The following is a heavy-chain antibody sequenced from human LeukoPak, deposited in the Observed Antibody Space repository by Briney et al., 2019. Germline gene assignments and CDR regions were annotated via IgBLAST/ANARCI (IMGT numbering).Heavy chain of an antibody. CDR1: GGAISSGGYN. CDR2: IYYSGST. D-gene: IGHD4-17*01. Sequence: SETMYLTYTVSGGAISSGGYNWSWIRQHPGKGLEWIGHIYYSGSTYYNPSLKSRVTISVDTSKNQFSLKLSSVTAADTAVYYCARSYGDYQPFFDYWGQGTLVTVSS. V-gene: IGHV4-31*03. J-gene: IGHJ4*02. CDR3: ARSYGDYQPFFDY.